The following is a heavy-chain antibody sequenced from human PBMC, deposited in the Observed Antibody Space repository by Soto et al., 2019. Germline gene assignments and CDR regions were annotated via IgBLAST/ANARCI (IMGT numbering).Heavy chain of an antibody. V-gene: IGHV1-69*12. Sequence: QVQLVQSGAEVKKPGSSVKVSCKTSGGTFGSYAISWVRQAPGQGLEWMGGIIPIFSTPNYAQKFQGRVTITADESKSTAYMELSSLRSEDTAVYYCARPIQYYFDTSAQSAWFDPWGQGTLVTVSS. CDR1: GGTFGSYA. J-gene: IGHJ5*02. CDR3: ARPIQYYFDTSAQSAWFDP. D-gene: IGHD3-22*01. CDR2: IIPIFSTP.